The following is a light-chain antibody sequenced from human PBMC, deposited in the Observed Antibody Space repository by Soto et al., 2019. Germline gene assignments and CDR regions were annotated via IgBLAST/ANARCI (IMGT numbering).Light chain of an antibody. CDR3: AAWDDSLSAFYV. J-gene: IGLJ1*01. Sequence: QSVLTQPPSASGTPGQRVTISCSGSSSNIGSNYVYWYQQLPGTAPKLLIYRNNQRPSGVPDRFSGSKSGTSASLAISGLRSEDEADYYCAAWDDSLSAFYVCGTGTKVTVL. CDR1: SSNIGSNY. V-gene: IGLV1-47*01. CDR2: RNN.